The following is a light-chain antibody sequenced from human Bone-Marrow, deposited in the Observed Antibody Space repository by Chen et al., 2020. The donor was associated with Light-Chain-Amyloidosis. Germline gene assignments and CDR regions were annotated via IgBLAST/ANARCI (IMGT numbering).Light chain of an antibody. J-gene: IGLJ1*01. CDR1: SSDVWGYDI. CDR2: EAT. Sequence: QSALTQPASVTGSSGQSLTIPCTGTSSDVWGYDIVSWYRQQPGKAPKLLIFEATKRPSGVSNRFSGSKSGTTASLTISGLRTEDAADYYCCAYRGGSFPYVFGPGTKVTVL. CDR3: CAYRGGSFPYV. V-gene: IGLV2-23*01.